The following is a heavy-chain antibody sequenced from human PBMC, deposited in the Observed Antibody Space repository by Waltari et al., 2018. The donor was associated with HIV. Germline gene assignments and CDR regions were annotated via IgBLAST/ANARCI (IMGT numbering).Heavy chain of an antibody. CDR3: ARRSGEYWYFDL. J-gene: IGHJ2*01. D-gene: IGHD7-27*01. CDR2: IYHSGST. Sequence: QVQLQESGPGLVKPSETLSLTCTVSGYSISSGYYWGWIRQPPGEGVEWIGRIYHSGSTYYNPSLKSRVTMSVDTSKNQFSLKLSSVTAADTAVYYCARRSGEYWYFDLWGRGTLVTVSS. CDR1: GYSISSGYY. V-gene: IGHV4-38-2*02.